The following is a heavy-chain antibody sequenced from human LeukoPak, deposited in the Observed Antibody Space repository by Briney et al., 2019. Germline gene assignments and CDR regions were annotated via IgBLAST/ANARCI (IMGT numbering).Heavy chain of an antibody. V-gene: IGHV4-39*01. CDR3: SRTTGDSAIIAAH. J-gene: IGHJ4*02. D-gene: IGHD3-16*01. Sequence: PSETLSLTCTVSGGSISGSCCYWGWIRQTPGKDLEWIGSTSYSGSSHYNPSFKRRVTVSVDTSKNQFFSNLSSVTAADTAVYYCSRTTGDSAIIAAHWGQGTLVTVSS. CDR2: TSYSGSS. CDR1: GGSISGSCCY.